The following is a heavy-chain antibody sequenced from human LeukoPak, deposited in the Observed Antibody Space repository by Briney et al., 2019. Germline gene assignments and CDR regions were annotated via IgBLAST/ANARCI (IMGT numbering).Heavy chain of an antibody. D-gene: IGHD5-18*01. CDR1: GGSFSGYY. CDR2: INHSGST. Sequence: TSETLSLTCAVYGGSFSGYYWSWIRQPPGKGLEWIGEINHSGSTNYNPSLKSRVTISVDTSKNQFSLKLSSVTAADTAVYYCARYSYGFDYWGQGTLVTVSS. V-gene: IGHV4-34*01. CDR3: ARYSYGFDY. J-gene: IGHJ4*02.